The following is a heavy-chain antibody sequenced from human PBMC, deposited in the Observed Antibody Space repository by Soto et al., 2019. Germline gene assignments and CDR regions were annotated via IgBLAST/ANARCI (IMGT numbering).Heavy chain of an antibody. V-gene: IGHV1-24*01. CDR1: GYTLTELS. CDR3: ARILRGVGTRPHYGMDV. D-gene: IGHD3-10*01. CDR2: FVPEDGET. Sequence: ASVKVSCKVSGYTLTELSMHWVRQAPGKGLEWMGGFVPEDGETIYAQKFQGRVTMTEDESTSTAYMELSSLRSEDTAVYYCARILRGVGTRPHYGMDVWGQGTTVTVSS. J-gene: IGHJ6*02.